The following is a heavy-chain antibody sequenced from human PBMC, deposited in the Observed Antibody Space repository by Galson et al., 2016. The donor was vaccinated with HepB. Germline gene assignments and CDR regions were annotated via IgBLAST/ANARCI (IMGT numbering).Heavy chain of an antibody. J-gene: IGHJ6*02. V-gene: IGHV3-23*01. Sequence: LRLSCAASGFTFSTFAMTWVRQAPGTGLEWVSTINGGGGKTHHADSVKGRFTISRDNSKNTLYLEMNSLRAEDTAIYYCATEYVLRSLESSSYHFYGLDVWGQGTTVTVSS. CDR3: ATEYVLRSLESSSYHFYGLDV. D-gene: IGHD3-3*01. CDR2: INGGGGKT. CDR1: GFTFSTFA.